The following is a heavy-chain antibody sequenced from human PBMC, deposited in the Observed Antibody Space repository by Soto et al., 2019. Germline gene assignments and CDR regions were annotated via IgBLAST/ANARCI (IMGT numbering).Heavy chain of an antibody. J-gene: IGHJ4*02. CDR3: ASYSSGWYYFDY. D-gene: IGHD6-19*01. Sequence: GESLKISCKGSGYSFTSYWIGWVRQMPGKGLELMGIIFPFYSVTRYSPSFQGQVTISADKSISTAYLQWSSLKASDTAMYYCASYSSGWYYFDYWGQGTLVTVSS. V-gene: IGHV5-51*01. CDR1: GYSFTSYW. CDR2: IFPFYSVT.